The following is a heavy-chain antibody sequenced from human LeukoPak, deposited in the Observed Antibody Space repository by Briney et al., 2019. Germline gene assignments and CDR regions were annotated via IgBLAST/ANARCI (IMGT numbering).Heavy chain of an antibody. CDR1: GGSFSGYY. Sequence: SETLSLTCAVYGGSFSGYYWSWIRQPPGKGLEWTGEINHSGSTNYNPSLKSRVTISVDTSKNQFSLKLSSVTAADTAVYYCARDKRRTGYYTLVYFDYWGQGTLVTVSS. V-gene: IGHV4-34*01. CDR2: INHSGST. J-gene: IGHJ4*02. CDR3: ARDKRRTGYYTLVYFDY. D-gene: IGHD3/OR15-3a*01.